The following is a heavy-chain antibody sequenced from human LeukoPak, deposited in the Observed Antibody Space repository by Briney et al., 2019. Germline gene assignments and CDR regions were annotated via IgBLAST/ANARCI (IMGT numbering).Heavy chain of an antibody. CDR2: ISYDGSNK. CDR1: GFTFSSYA. V-gene: IGHV3-30*04. CDR3: AGGGEIDY. Sequence: GGSLSLSCAASGFTFSSYAMHWVRQAPGKGLEWVAVISYDGSNKYYADSVKGRFTISRDNSKNTLYLQMNSLRAEDTAVYYCAGGGEIDYWGQGTLVTVSS. D-gene: IGHD3-10*01. J-gene: IGHJ4*02.